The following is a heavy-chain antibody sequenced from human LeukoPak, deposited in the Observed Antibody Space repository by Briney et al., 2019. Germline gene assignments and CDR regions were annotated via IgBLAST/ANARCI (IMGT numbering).Heavy chain of an antibody. D-gene: IGHD3-10*02. CDR2: ISSSSSYI. CDR1: GFTFSSYS. J-gene: IGHJ6*04. V-gene: IGHV3-21*01. Sequence: GGSLRLSRAASGFTFSSYSMNWVRQAPGKGLEWVSSISSSSSYIHYADSVKGRFTISRDNAKNSLYLQMNSLRAEDTAVYYCAELGITMIGGVWGKGTTVTISS. CDR3: AELGITMIGGV.